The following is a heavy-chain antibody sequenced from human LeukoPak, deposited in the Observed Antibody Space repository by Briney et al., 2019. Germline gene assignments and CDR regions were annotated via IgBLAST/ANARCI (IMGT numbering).Heavy chain of an antibody. CDR2: ISAYNGNT. V-gene: IGHV1-18*01. CDR1: GYTFTSYG. D-gene: IGHD3-10*01. J-gene: IGHJ4*02. Sequence: ASVKVSCKASGYTFTSYGISWVRQAPGQGLECMGWISAYNGNTNYAQKLQGRVTMTTDTSTSTAYMELRSLRSDDTAVYYCAVTGYYYGSGVLLHFDYWGQGTLVTVSS. CDR3: AVTGYYYGSGVLLHFDY.